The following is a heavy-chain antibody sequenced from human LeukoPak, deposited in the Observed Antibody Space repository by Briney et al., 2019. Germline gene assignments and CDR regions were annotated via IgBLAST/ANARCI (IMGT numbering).Heavy chain of an antibody. CDR1: GGSVSSADFY. J-gene: IGHJ4*02. D-gene: IGHD4-17*01. Sequence: SETLSLTCAVFGGSVSSADFYWSWIRQPPGKGLEWIGSIYYSGSTYYNPSLKSRVTISVDTSKNQFSLKLSSVTAADTAVYYCASFDYGDFLFDYWGQGTLVTVSS. V-gene: IGHV4-39*01. CDR3: ASFDYGDFLFDY. CDR2: IYYSGST.